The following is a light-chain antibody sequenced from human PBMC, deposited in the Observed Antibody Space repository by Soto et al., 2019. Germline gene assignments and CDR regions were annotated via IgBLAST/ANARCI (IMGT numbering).Light chain of an antibody. CDR3: QQSYSTPRT. CDR2: AAS. CDR1: QSISSY. V-gene: IGKV1-39*01. J-gene: IGKJ1*01. Sequence: DIQMTQSPSSLSASVGDRGTIPCRASQSISSYLNWYKQKPGKAPKLLIYAASSLQSGVPSRFSGSGSGTDCTLTISSLQPEDFSTYYCQQSYSTPRTFGQGTKVDIK.